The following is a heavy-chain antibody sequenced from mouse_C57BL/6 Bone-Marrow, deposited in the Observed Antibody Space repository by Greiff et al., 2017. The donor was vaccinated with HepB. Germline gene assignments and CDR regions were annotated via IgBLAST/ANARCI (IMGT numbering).Heavy chain of an antibody. V-gene: IGHV8-8*01. CDR1: GFSLSTFGMG. J-gene: IGHJ4*01. Sequence: QVTLKESGPGILQPSQTLSLTCSFSGFSLSTFGMGVGRLRQPSGKGLGWLAHIWWDDDKYYDPALNSRLTISKDTSKNQVFLKIGNVYTADTVTNYDAPIIYYSNSCYYAMDYWGQGTSVTVSS. D-gene: IGHD2-5*01. CDR3: APIIYYSNSCYYAMDY. CDR2: IWWDDDK.